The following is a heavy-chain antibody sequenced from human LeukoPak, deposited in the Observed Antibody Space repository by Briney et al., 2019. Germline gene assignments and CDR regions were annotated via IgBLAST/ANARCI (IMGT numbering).Heavy chain of an antibody. J-gene: IGHJ6*03. Sequence: SETLSLTCTVSGASISSYFWTWIRQPAGKGLEWIGRIYTSGSADYNPSLKSRVTMSLDTSRNQFSLKLSTLTAADTAVYYCARGYARFNYYYMDVWDKGTTVTVSS. D-gene: IGHD1-1*01. CDR1: GASISSYF. CDR2: IYTSGSA. CDR3: ARGYARFNYYYMDV. V-gene: IGHV4-4*07.